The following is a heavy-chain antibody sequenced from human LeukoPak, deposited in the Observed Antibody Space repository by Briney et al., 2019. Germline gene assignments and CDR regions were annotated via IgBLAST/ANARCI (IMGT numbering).Heavy chain of an antibody. J-gene: IGHJ4*02. CDR3: ARGLDYYDSSGYHY. Sequence: GGSLRLSCAASGFTLSTYAMSWVRQTPGKGLEWVAATSSSDAGTYHADSVKGRFTISRDNAKNSLYLQMNSLRAEDTAVYYCARGLDYYDSSGYHYWGQGTLVTVSS. CDR2: TSSSDAGT. V-gene: IGHV3-21*01. D-gene: IGHD3-22*01. CDR1: GFTLSTYA.